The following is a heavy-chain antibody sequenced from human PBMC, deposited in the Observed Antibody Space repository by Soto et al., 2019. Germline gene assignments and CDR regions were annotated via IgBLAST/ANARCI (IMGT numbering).Heavy chain of an antibody. Sequence: GESLKISCKGSEYSFTSYWISWVRQMPGKGLEWMGRIDPSDSYTNYSPSFQGHVTISADKSISTAYLQWSSLKASDTAMYYCARGLESYYYYGMDVWGQGTTVTVSS. CDR1: EYSFTSYW. CDR2: IDPSDSYT. V-gene: IGHV5-10-1*01. CDR3: ARGLESYYYYGMDV. J-gene: IGHJ6*02.